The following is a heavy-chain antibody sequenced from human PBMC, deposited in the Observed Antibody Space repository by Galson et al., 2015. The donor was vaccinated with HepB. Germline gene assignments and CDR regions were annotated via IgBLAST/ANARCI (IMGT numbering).Heavy chain of an antibody. V-gene: IGHV3-33*01. J-gene: IGHJ6*03. CDR3: ARSMGGQLPRSKYYYYIDV. CDR2: IWYDGINE. CDR1: GFTLSSYG. Sequence: SLRLSCAASGFTLSSYGMHWVRQAPGKGPEWVAIIWYDGINEYYADSVKGRFTITRDNSKNTLSLQMNSLRAEDTALYYCARSMGGQLPRSKYYYYIDVWGKGTPVTVSS. D-gene: IGHD2-2*01.